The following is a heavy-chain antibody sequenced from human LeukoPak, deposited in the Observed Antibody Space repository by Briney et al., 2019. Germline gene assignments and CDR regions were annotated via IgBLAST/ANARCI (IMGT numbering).Heavy chain of an antibody. J-gene: IGHJ6*02. CDR1: GDSISSYY. CDR3: ARQYYYYSHMDV. Sequence: SETLSLTCTVSGDSISSYYWRWIRQPPGKGLEWIGYIYYSGSTNYNPSLKSRVTISVDTSKHQFSLKLSSVTAADTAVYYCARQYYYYSHMDVWGQGTTVTVSS. CDR2: IYYSGST. V-gene: IGHV4-59*08.